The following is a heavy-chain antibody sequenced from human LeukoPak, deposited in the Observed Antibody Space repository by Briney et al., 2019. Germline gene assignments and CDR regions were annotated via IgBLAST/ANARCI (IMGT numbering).Heavy chain of an antibody. J-gene: IGHJ3*02. V-gene: IGHV1-2*02. CDR2: INPNSGGT. CDR3: ARAEERWGAFDI. D-gene: IGHD1-1*01. Sequence: ASVKVSCTASGYTFTGYYMHWVRQAPGQGLEWMGWINPNSGGTNYAQKFQGRVTMTRDTSISTAYMELSRLRSDDTAVYYCARAEERWGAFDIWGQGTMVTVSS. CDR1: GYTFTGYY.